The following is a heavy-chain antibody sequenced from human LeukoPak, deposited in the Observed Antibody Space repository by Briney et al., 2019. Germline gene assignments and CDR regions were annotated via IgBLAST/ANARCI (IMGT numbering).Heavy chain of an antibody. V-gene: IGHV3-23*01. CDR1: GFTFSSYA. J-gene: IGHJ4*02. CDR2: ISGSGGST. Sequence: AGESLRLSCAASGFTFSSYAMSWVRQAPGKGLEWVSAISGSGGSTYYADSVKGRFTISRDNSKNTLYLQMNSLRAEDTAVYYCAKDYGGISGTSYYFDYWGQGTLVTVSS. D-gene: IGHD4-23*01. CDR3: AKDYGGISGTSYYFDY.